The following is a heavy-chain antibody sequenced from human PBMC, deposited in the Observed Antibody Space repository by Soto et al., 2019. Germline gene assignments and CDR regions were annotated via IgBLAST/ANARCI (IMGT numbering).Heavy chain of an antibody. J-gene: IGHJ6*02. CDR3: GRGEATAGHDNYHGLYV. V-gene: IGHV3-72*01. CDR2: SRNKHNSYTT. D-gene: IGHD1-1*01. CDR1: GFTASDHY. Sequence: EVQLVESGGGLVQPGGSLRLSCAASGFTASDHYMDWVRQAPGKGLEWIGRSRNKHNSYTTEYAASVKGRFTISRDESKNSVYLQMNSLKTEDTAVYYCGRGEATAGHDNYHGLYVWGQGTTVTV.